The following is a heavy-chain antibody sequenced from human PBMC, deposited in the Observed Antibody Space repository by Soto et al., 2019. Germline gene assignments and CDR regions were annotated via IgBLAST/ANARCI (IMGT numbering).Heavy chain of an antibody. V-gene: IGHV1-18*01. J-gene: IGHJ4*02. CDR1: GYTFTSYG. CDR2: ITTDKGKT. CDR3: ATRSPAFDY. Sequence: QVKLVQSGPEVKKPGASVKVSCKTSGYTFTSYGITWVRQAPGQGLEWMGWITTDKGKTTYAQKFQGRVTMTTDISTSTAYMELRSLRSDDTAVYYCATRSPAFDYWGQGTLVTVSS.